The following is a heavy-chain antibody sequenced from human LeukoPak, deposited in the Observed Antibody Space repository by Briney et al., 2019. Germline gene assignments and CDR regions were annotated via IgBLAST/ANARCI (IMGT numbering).Heavy chain of an antibody. J-gene: IGHJ4*02. CDR3: AKGPHYYDSSGYDY. CDR1: AFTFSSYA. CDR2: ISGSGGST. V-gene: IGHV3-23*01. Sequence: GGSLRLSCAASAFTFSSYAMSWVRQAPGKGLKCVSAISGSGGSTYYADSVKGRFTISRDNSKNTLYLQMNSLRAEDTAVYYCAKGPHYYDSSGYDYWGQGTLVTVSS. D-gene: IGHD3-22*01.